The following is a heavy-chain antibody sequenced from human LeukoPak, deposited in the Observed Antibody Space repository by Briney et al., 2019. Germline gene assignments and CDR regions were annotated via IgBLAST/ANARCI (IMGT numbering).Heavy chain of an antibody. CDR3: IVFGDSNH. CDR2: IHTSGDT. CDR1: GFTFDDYG. V-gene: IGHV3-23*05. D-gene: IGHD4-17*01. J-gene: IGHJ5*02. Sequence: GGSLRLSCAASGFTFDDYGMSWVRQAPGKGLEWVSAIHTSGDTCYADSVKGRFTISRDTSKNTLYLQINSLRVEDTAVYYCIVFGDSNHWGQGALVTVSS.